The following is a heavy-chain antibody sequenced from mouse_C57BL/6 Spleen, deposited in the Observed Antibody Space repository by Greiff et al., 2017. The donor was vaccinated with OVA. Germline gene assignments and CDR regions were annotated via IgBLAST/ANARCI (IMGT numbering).Heavy chain of an antibody. V-gene: IGHV1-82*01. J-gene: IGHJ3*01. CDR3: ARDDGYYPY. Sequence: QVQLQQSGPELVKPGASVKISCKASGYAFSSSWMNWVKQRPGKGLEWIGRIYPGDGDTNYNGKFKGKATLTADKSSSTAYMQLSSLTSEDSAVYFCARDDGYYPYWGQGTLVTVSA. CDR1: GYAFSSSW. D-gene: IGHD2-3*01. CDR2: IYPGDGDT.